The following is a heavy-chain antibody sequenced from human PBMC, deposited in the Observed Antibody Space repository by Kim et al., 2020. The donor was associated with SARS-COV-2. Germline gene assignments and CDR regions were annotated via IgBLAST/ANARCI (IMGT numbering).Heavy chain of an antibody. V-gene: IGHV4-31*03. CDR2: IYYSGST. J-gene: IGHJ5*02. CDR1: GGFISSGYY. D-gene: IGHD3-16*02. CDR3: ARASANYRDLDL. Sequence: SETLSLTCIVAGGFISSGYYWTWIRQHPGKGLEWIGYIYYSGSTYYNSSLKSRVTISIDMSKNQFSLRINSVTAADTAVYYCARASANYRDLDLWGQGTLVTVSS.